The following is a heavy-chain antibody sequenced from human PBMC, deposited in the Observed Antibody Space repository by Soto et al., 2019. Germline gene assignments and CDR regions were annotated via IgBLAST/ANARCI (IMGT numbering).Heavy chain of an antibody. CDR2: IIPMFGST. Sequence: QVQLVQSGAEVKKPGSSVKVSCKASGGTFSTYSVSWVRQAPGQGLEWMGGIIPMFGSTKYAQTFQDRVTVTVQQSTSTVSMELSSLRSDDTAVYYCARSQGGEFQLLYAFDIWGQGTKVTVSS. CDR1: GGTFSTYS. D-gene: IGHD1-26*01. CDR3: ARSQGGEFQLLYAFDI. J-gene: IGHJ3*02. V-gene: IGHV1-69*01.